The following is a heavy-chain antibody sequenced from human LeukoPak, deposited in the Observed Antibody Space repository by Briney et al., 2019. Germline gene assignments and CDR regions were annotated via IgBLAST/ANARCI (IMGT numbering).Heavy chain of an antibody. J-gene: IGHJ4*02. CDR3: ATDLWVAGTSSVY. CDR2: FDPEDGET. Sequence: ASVKVSCKASGYTFTSYYMHWVRQAPGQGLEWMGGFDPEDGETIYAQKFQGRVTMTEDTSTDTAYMELSSLRSEDTAVYYCATDLWVAGTSSVYWGQGTLVTVSS. V-gene: IGHV1-24*01. CDR1: GYTFTSYY. D-gene: IGHD6-19*01.